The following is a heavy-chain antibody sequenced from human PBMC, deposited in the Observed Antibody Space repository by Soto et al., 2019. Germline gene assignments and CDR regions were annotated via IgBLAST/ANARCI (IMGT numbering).Heavy chain of an antibody. CDR2: ISPYKGDT. Sequence: QVQLVQSGPEMKEPGASVKVSCKASNYDFRDYGFSWVRQAPGQGLEWMGWISPYKGDTNYAQKFQGRVTLTTDSSTNTAYMELRSLRSDDTAMYYWARDLTPYDPTYSVVVARFDYWGQGTLVTVSS. J-gene: IGHJ4*02. D-gene: IGHD2-21*01. CDR3: ARDLTPYDPTYSVVVARFDY. V-gene: IGHV1-18*01. CDR1: NYDFRDYG.